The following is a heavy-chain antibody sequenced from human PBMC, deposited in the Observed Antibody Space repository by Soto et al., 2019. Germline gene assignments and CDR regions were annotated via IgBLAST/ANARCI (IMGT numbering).Heavy chain of an antibody. CDR2: ISGSGGST. D-gene: IGHD3-22*01. Sequence: PGGSLRLSCAASGFTFSSYAMSWVRQAPGKVLEWVSAISGSGGSTYYADSVKGRFTISRDNSKNTLYLQMNSLRAEDTAVYYCAKDTYYYDSSGYLDYWGQGTLVNVSS. J-gene: IGHJ4*02. V-gene: IGHV3-23*01. CDR3: AKDTYYYDSSGYLDY. CDR1: GFTFSSYA.